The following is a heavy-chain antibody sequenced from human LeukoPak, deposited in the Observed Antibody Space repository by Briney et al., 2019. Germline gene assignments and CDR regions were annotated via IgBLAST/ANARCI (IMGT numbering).Heavy chain of an antibody. Sequence: PGGSLRLSCAASGFTFTNYNMNWVRQAPGKGLEWVSYITSGSGATYYADSVKGRFTISRDNAKNPLYLQMNSLRDEDTALYYCARTSGSGWYFDCWGQGTLVTVSS. CDR2: ITSGSGAT. D-gene: IGHD6-19*01. CDR1: GFTFTNYN. CDR3: ARTSGSGWYFDC. J-gene: IGHJ4*02. V-gene: IGHV3-48*02.